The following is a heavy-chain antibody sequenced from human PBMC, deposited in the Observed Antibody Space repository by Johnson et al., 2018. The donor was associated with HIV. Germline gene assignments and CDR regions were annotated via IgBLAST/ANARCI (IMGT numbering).Heavy chain of an antibody. CDR2: IGTAGDT. D-gene: IGHD5-12*01. CDR3: ARDPEGYSGYDFGDAFDI. J-gene: IGHJ3*02. CDR1: GFTFSSYA. Sequence: VLLVESGGGVVQPGRSLRLSCAASGFTFSSYAMHWVRQAPGKGLEWVSGIGTAGDTYYPGSVKGRFTISRDNAKNSLYLQMNSLRAEDTAVYYCARDPEGYSGYDFGDAFDIWGQGTMVTVSS. V-gene: IGHV3-13*01.